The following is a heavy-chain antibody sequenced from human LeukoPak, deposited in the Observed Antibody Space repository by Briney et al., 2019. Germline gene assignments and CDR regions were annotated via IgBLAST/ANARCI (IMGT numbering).Heavy chain of an antibody. CDR1: GGSISSYY. V-gene: IGHV4-59*01. CDR2: IYYRVTS. J-gene: IGHJ4*02. D-gene: IGHD3-10*01. CDR3: ARAVGGDGSGSL. Sequence: SETLSLTCTVSGGSISSYYWSWIRQPPGKGLEWIGYIYYRVTSDYNPSLKSRVTMSVDMSARQISLKLSSVTAADTAVYYCARAVGGDGSGSLWGPGTLVTVSS.